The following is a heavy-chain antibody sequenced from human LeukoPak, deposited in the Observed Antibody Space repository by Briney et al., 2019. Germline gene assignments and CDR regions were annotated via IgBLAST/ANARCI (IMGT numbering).Heavy chain of an antibody. J-gene: IGHJ5*02. Sequence: PSETLSLTCAVSGYSISSGYYWGWIRQPPGKGLEWIGSIYHSGSTYYNPSLKSRVTISVDTSKKQFCLMLRSLTTAASVVYYCARLRGGGSYGSWFDPWGQGTLVTVSS. CDR2: IYHSGST. CDR1: GYSISSGYY. D-gene: IGHD1-26*01. V-gene: IGHV4-38-2*01. CDR3: ARLRGGGSYGSWFDP.